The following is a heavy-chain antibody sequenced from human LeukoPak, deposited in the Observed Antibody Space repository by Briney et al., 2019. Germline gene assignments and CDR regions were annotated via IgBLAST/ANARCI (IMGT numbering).Heavy chain of an antibody. CDR3: ARARIAARRYGMDV. CDR2: IWCDGSNK. D-gene: IGHD6-6*01. V-gene: IGHV3-33*01. J-gene: IGHJ6*02. Sequence: GGSLRLSCAASGFTFSSYGMHWVRQAPGKGLEWVAVIWCDGSNKYYADSVKGRFTISRDNSKNTLYLQMNSLRAEDTAVYYCARARIAARRYGMDVWGQGTTVTVSS. CDR1: GFTFSSYG.